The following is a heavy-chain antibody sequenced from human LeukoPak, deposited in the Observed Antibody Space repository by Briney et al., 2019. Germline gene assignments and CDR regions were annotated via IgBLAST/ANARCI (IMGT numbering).Heavy chain of an antibody. CDR3: AAQQWREPDAFDI. D-gene: IGHD6-19*01. J-gene: IGHJ3*02. V-gene: IGHV4-39*01. CDR1: GGSISSSSYY. CDR2: IYYSGST. Sequence: SETLSLTCAVSGGSISSSSYYWGWIRQPPGKGLEWIGSIYYSGSTYYNPSLKSRVTISVDTSKNQFSLKLSSVTAADTAVYYCAAQQWREPDAFDIWGQGTMVTVSS.